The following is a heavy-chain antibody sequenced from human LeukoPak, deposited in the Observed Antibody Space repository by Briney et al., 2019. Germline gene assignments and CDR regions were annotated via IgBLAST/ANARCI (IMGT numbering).Heavy chain of an antibody. Sequence: GGSLRLSCAASGFTFSSYSMNWVRQAPGKGLEWVSSISSSSSYIYYADSVKGRFTISRDNTKNSLYLQMNSLRAEDTAVYYCARAWSSPSDIDYWGQGTLVTVSS. D-gene: IGHD3-9*01. V-gene: IGHV3-21*01. CDR1: GFTFSSYS. CDR2: ISSSSSYI. J-gene: IGHJ4*02. CDR3: ARAWSSPSDIDY.